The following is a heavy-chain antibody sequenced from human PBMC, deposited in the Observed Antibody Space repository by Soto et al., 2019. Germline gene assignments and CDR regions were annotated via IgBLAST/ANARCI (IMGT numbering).Heavy chain of an antibody. CDR3: AKLRSAMVRGYYYYGMDV. CDR2: ISGSGGST. V-gene: IGHV3-23*01. Sequence: GGSLRLSCAASGFTFSSYAMSWVRQAPGKGLEWVSAISGSGGSTYYADSVKGRFTISRDNSKNTLYLQMNSLRAEDTAVYYCAKLRSAMVRGYYYYGMDVWGQGTTVTVSS. J-gene: IGHJ6*02. CDR1: GFTFSSYA. D-gene: IGHD5-18*01.